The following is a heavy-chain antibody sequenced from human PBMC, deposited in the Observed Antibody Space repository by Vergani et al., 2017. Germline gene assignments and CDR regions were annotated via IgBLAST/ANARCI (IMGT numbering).Heavy chain of an antibody. CDR3: ARVAGGSGGYYLA. CDR2: IYYSGST. D-gene: IGHD3-22*01. Sequence: QVQLQESGPGLVKPSETLSLTCTVSNDSVSNTFYYWGWIRQPPGKGLEWIGYIYYSGSTYYNPSLESRLTMSLDSSRTQFSLKLISVTAEDTAVYYCARVAGGSGGYYLAWGQGTPVSVSS. CDR1: NDSVSNTFYY. V-gene: IGHV4-30-4*08. J-gene: IGHJ5*02.